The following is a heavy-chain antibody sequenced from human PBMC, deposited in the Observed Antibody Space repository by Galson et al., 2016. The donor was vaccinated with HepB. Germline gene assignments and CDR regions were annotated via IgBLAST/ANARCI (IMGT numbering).Heavy chain of an antibody. CDR1: GFTVTSNY. CDR3: ARDLGYCGGDCYKGALMD. D-gene: IGHD2-21*02. Sequence: SLRLSCAASGFTVTSNYMSWVRQAPGKGLEWVSTIYNSRETHYADSVTGRFTTSRDNSNNTLYLQMNSLRAEDTAVYYCARDLGYCGGDCYKGALMDWGQGALVTVSS. V-gene: IGHV3-53*01. CDR2: IYNSRET. J-gene: IGHJ4*02.